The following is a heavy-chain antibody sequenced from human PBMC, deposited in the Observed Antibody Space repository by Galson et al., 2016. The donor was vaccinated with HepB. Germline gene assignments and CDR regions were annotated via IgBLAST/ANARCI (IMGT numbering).Heavy chain of an antibody. D-gene: IGHD6-13*01. J-gene: IGHJ4*02. CDR2: ITTDGSGT. V-gene: IGHV3-74*01. CDR1: RFTFSNYW. Sequence: GSLRLSCAASRFTFSNYWMHWVRQAPGKGLVWASDITTDGSGTRYADSVRGRFTIFRDNAKNTLYLQMNSLRAEDTAVYYCVRGLMAAPGTDYWGQGTLVTVSS. CDR3: VRGLMAAPGTDY.